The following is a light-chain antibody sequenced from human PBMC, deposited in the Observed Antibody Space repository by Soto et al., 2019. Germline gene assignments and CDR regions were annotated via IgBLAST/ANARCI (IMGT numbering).Light chain of an antibody. CDR1: QSVSSN. J-gene: IGKJ1*01. CDR3: QQYNDWPRT. Sequence: ILMTQCPATLSVSPGERATLSCRASQSVSSNLAWYQQKPGQAPRLLIYGASTRATGIPARFSGSGSGTEFTLTISSLQSEDFAVYYCQQYNDWPRTFGQGTKVDIK. CDR2: GAS. V-gene: IGKV3-15*01.